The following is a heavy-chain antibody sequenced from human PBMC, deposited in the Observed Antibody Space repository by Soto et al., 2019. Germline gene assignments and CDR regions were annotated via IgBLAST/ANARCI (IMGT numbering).Heavy chain of an antibody. CDR2: IYYSGSA. D-gene: IGHD6-19*01. J-gene: IGHJ4*02. CDR1: GGSISSYY. V-gene: IGHV4-59*01. Sequence: PSETLSLTCTVSGGSISSYYWSWIRQPPGKGLEWIVYIYYSGSANYSPSLKNRVSISIDTSQSQFFLQLISVAAADTAVYYCARIGGWYDIDFWGQGSLVTVSS. CDR3: ARIGGWYDIDF.